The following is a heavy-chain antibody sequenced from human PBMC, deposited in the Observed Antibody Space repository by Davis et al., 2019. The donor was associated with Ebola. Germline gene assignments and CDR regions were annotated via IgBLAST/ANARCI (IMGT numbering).Heavy chain of an antibody. V-gene: IGHV3-30-3*01. D-gene: IGHD6-13*01. CDR3: ARDNEQLALGY. CDR1: GFTFSSYA. Sequence: GESLKISCAASGFTFSSYAMHWVRQAPGKGLEWVAVISYDGSNKYYADSVKGRFTISRDNSKNTLYLQMNSLRAEDTAVYYCARDNEQLALGYWGQGTLVTVSS. CDR2: ISYDGSNK. J-gene: IGHJ4*02.